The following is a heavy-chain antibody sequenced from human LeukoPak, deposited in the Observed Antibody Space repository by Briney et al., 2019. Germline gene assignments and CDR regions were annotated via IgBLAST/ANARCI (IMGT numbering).Heavy chain of an antibody. CDR1: GGSFSGYY. D-gene: IGHD1-1*01. CDR3: ARGPTGTGDY. Sequence: SETLSLTCAVYGGSFSGYYWSWIRQPPGKGLEWIGEINHSGSTNYNPSLKSRVTISVDTSKNQFSLKLSSVTPADTAVYYCARGPTGTGDYWGQGTLVTVSS. V-gene: IGHV4-34*01. J-gene: IGHJ4*02. CDR2: INHSGST.